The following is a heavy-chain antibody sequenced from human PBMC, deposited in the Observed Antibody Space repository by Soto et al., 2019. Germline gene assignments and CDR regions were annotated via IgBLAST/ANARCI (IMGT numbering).Heavy chain of an antibody. CDR1: GGSISSYY. CDR3: AGGPIEGWLRFSRYYYYGMDV. Sequence: SETLSLTCTVSGGSISSYYWSWIRQPPGKGLEWIGYIYYSGSTNYNPSLKSRVTISVDTSKNQFSLKLSSVTAADTAVYYCAGGPIEGWLRFSRYYYYGMDVWGQGTTVTVSS. CDR2: IYYSGST. D-gene: IGHD5-12*01. J-gene: IGHJ6*02. V-gene: IGHV4-59*01.